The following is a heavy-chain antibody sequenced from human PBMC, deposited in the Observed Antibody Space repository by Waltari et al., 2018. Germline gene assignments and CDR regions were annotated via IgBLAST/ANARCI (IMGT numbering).Heavy chain of an antibody. CDR3: ASPRRPAMVKEEYFQH. J-gene: IGHJ1*01. Sequence: QVQLVESGGGVVQPGRSLRLSCAASGFTFSSYAMHWVRQAPGKGLEWVAVISYDGSNKYYADSVKGRFTISRDNSKNTLYLQMNSLRAEDTAVYYCASPRRPAMVKEEYFQHWGQGTLVTVSS. CDR2: ISYDGSNK. CDR1: GFTFSSYA. D-gene: IGHD5-18*01. V-gene: IGHV3-30-3*01.